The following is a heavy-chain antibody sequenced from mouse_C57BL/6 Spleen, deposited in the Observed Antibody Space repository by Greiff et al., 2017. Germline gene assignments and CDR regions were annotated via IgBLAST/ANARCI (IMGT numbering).Heavy chain of an antibody. J-gene: IGHJ4*01. CDR2: INPSSGYT. CDR1: GYTFTSYW. CDR3: SQYYGSSYYAMED. V-gene: IGHV1-7*01. D-gene: IGHD1-1*01. Sequence: QVQLQQSGAELAKPGASVKLSCKASGYTFTSYWMHWVKQRPGQGLEWIGYINPSSGYTKYNQKFKDKATLTAYKSSSTAYMQLSRLTYADSAVYYCSQYYGSSYYAMEDLGQ.